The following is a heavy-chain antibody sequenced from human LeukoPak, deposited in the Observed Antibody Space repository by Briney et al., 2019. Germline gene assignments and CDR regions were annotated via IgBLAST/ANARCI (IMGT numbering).Heavy chain of an antibody. D-gene: IGHD3-10*01. Sequence: SVKVSCKASGGTFSSYAISWVRQAPGQGLEWMGGIIPIFGTANYAQKFQGRVTITADESTSTAYMELSSLRSEDTAVYYCARMVRGVIPDWFDPWGQGTLVTVSS. CDR3: ARMVRGVIPDWFDP. J-gene: IGHJ5*02. CDR2: IIPIFGTA. V-gene: IGHV1-69*13. CDR1: GGTFSSYA.